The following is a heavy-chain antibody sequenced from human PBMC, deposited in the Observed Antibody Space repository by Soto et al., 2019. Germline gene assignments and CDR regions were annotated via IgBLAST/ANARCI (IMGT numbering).Heavy chain of an antibody. V-gene: IGHV3-30*03. Sequence: GGSLRLSCAASGFTFSSYGMHWVRQAPGKGLEWVAVISYDGSNKYYADSVKGRFTISRDNSKNTLYLQMNSLRAEDTAVYYCAASKRWLQAPFSYWGQGTLVTVSS. CDR1: GFTFSSYG. D-gene: IGHD5-12*01. CDR2: ISYDGSNK. CDR3: AASKRWLQAPFSY. J-gene: IGHJ4*02.